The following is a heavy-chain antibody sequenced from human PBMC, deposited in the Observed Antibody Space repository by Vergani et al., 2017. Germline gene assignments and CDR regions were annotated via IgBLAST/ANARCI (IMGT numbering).Heavy chain of an antibody. CDR1: GFSVSDNY. CDR3: ARDHRDYNNYPGTFDI. V-gene: IGHV3-11*01. J-gene: IGHJ3*02. Sequence: QVQLVESGGGLVQPGGSLRLSCAASGFSVSDNYMSWVRQAPGKGLEWVSYISNSGNTIEYADSVKGRFSISRDNAKSSLFLQMDSLRAEDTAVYYCARDHRDYNNYPGTFDIWGQGSMVTVSS. D-gene: IGHD5-24*01. CDR2: ISNSGNTI.